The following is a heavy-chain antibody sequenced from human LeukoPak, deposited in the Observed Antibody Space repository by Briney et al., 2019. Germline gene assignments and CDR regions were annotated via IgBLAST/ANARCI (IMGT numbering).Heavy chain of an antibody. CDR3: ARAHSSGYYPHAFDI. V-gene: IGHV4-61*02. D-gene: IGHD3-22*01. J-gene: IGHJ3*02. CDR2: IYTSGST. Sequence: NPSETLSLTCTVSGGTISSGSYYWSWTRQPAGKGLEWIGRIYTSGSTNYNPSLKSRVTISVDTSKNQFSLKLSSVTAADTAVYYCARAHSSGYYPHAFDIWGQGTMVTVSS. CDR1: GGTISSGSYY.